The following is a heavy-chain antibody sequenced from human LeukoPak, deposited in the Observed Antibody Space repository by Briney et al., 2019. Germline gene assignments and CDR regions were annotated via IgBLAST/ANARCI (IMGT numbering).Heavy chain of an antibody. Sequence: SETLSLTCTVSRASISSYYWSWIRQPPGKGLEWIGYIYYTGNSNYNPSLKSRVTMSVDTSKNQFSLKLSSVTAADTAVYYCARLTKNDSGTYRFGKKKRGYMDVWGKGTTVTISS. CDR2: IYYTGNS. CDR1: RASISSYY. D-gene: IGHD3-10*01. J-gene: IGHJ6*03. CDR3: ARLTKNDSGTYRFGKKKRGYMDV. V-gene: IGHV4-59*12.